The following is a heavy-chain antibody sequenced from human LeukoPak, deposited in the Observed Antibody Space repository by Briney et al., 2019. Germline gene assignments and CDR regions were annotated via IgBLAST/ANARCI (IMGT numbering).Heavy chain of an antibody. D-gene: IGHD3-3*01. V-gene: IGHV1-69*01. CDR1: GDTFSSYA. J-gene: IGHJ6*02. CDR2: IIPIFGTA. CDR3: ARGERITIFGVVTQAYYYYGMDV. Sequence: SVKVSCKASGDTFSSYAISWVRQAPGQGLEWMGGIIPIFGTANYAQKFQGRVTITADESTSTAYMELSSLRSEDTAVYYCARGERITIFGVVTQAYYYYGMDVWGQGTTVTVSS.